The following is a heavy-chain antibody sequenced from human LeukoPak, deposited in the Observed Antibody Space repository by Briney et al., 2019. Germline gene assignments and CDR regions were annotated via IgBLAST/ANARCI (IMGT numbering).Heavy chain of an antibody. CDR2: ISSSGSTI. Sequence: GGSLRLSCAASGFTFSNYWMSWVRQAPGKGLEWVSYISSSGSTIYYADSVKGRFTISRDNAKNSLYLQMNSLRAEDTAVYYCASTLTRITIFGVPSSDYYYGMDVWGQGTTVTVSS. CDR3: ASTLTRITIFGVPSSDYYYGMDV. D-gene: IGHD3-3*01. V-gene: IGHV3-11*01. CDR1: GFTFSNYW. J-gene: IGHJ6*02.